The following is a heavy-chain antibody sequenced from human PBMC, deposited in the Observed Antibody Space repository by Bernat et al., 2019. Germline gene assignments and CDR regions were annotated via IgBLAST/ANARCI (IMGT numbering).Heavy chain of an antibody. V-gene: IGHV4-31*03. CDR3: ARDRASGAARGMWFDA. CDR1: GGSISSGGYY. CDR2: IYYSGST. J-gene: IGHJ5*02. D-gene: IGHD6-6*01. Sequence: QVQLQESGPGLVKPSQTLSLTCTVSGGSISSGGYYWSWIRQHPGKGLAWIGYIYYSGSTYYNPSLKSRVTISVDTSKNQFSLKLSSVTAADTAVYYCARDRASGAARGMWFDAWGQGTLVTVSS.